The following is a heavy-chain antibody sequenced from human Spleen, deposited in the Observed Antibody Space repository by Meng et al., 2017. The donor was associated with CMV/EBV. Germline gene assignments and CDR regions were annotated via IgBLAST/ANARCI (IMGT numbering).Heavy chain of an antibody. V-gene: IGHV1-2*02. CDR2: INPNSGGT. J-gene: IGHJ1*01. D-gene: IGHD3-3*01. CDR1: EYTFTDYY. CDR3: ARDGLLTIEYFQH. Sequence: ASVKVSCKGFEYTFTDYYMHWVRQAPGQGLEWMGWINPNSGGTNYAQKFQGRVILTTDTSISTAYMELSSLRSEDTAVYYCARDGLLTIEYFQHWGQGTLVTVSS.